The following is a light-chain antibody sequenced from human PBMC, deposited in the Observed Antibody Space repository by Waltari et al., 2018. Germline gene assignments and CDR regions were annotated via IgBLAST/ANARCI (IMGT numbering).Light chain of an antibody. V-gene: IGKV4-1*01. J-gene: IGKJ2*01. CDR2: WAS. CDR3: QQYYSTPPT. CDR1: QSVLNSFNNKNY. Sequence: DVVMTPSPDSLAVTLGERATIHCKSSQSVLNSFNNKNYLAWYQHKPGQPPKLLISWASTRESGVPDRFSGSGSGTNFTLTISSLQAEDVAVYYCQQYYSTPPTFGQGTKLEIK.